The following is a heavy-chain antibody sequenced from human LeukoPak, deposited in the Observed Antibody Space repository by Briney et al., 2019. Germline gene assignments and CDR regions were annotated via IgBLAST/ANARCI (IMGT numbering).Heavy chain of an antibody. D-gene: IGHD3-9*01. Sequence: ASVKVSCRASGYTFADYYIHWVRQAPGQGLEWMGWIYPKSGGTNSAQKFQGRVTMTRDTSISTAYMELSRLKFDDTAVYYCARVSTSGYRDWLDPWGQGTLVTVSS. CDR2: IYPKSGGT. V-gene: IGHV1-2*02. CDR1: GYTFADYY. J-gene: IGHJ5*02. CDR3: ARVSTSGYRDWLDP.